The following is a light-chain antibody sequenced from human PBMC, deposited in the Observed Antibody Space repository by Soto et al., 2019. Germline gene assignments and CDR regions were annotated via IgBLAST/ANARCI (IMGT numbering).Light chain of an antibody. V-gene: IGKV1-17*01. Sequence: DIQMTQSPSSLSASVGDRVTITCRASQGIRDALGWYQQKPGKAPKRLIYAASSLQSGVPSRFSGSGSGTEFTLPISSLQPEDFANYYCLQHNSYPQTFGQGTKVEIK. CDR2: AAS. J-gene: IGKJ1*01. CDR3: LQHNSYPQT. CDR1: QGIRDA.